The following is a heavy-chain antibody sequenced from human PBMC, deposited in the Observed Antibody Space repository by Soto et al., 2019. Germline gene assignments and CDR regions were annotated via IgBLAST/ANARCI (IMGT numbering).Heavy chain of an antibody. CDR2: LNPDSGAT. CDR3: ARGDYGTGGYPFPYFDY. D-gene: IGHD2-8*02. CDR1: GYSFTGYY. V-gene: IGHV1-2*02. J-gene: IGHJ4*02. Sequence: HEHLVQSGAEVKRPGASLKVSCKASGYSFTGYYIHWVRQAPGQGLEWMGWLNPDSGATNYAQNFHGRVTLTSDTSISTASMDLTSLTSDDTAVYYCARGDYGTGGYPFPYFDYWGQGTLVIVSS.